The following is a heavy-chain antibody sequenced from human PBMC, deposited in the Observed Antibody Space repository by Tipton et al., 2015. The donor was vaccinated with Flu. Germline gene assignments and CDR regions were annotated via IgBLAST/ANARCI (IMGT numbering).Heavy chain of an antibody. Sequence: TLSLTCTVSGGSISSSSYYWGWIRQPPGKGLEWIGSIYSGGSTYYNPSLKSRVSISVDTSKSQFSLNLNFVTAADTAVYYCAGGTLNWEGDWFDPWGQGTLVTVSS. D-gene: IGHD1-26*01. V-gene: IGHV4-39*07. CDR3: AGGTLNWEGDWFDP. CDR1: GGSISSSSYY. J-gene: IGHJ5*02. CDR2: IYSGGST.